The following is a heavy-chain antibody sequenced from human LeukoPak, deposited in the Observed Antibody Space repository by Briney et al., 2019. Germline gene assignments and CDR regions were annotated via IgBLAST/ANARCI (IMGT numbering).Heavy chain of an antibody. CDR1: GGSISSYY. J-gene: IGHJ6*02. Sequence: PSETPSLTCTVSGGSISSYYWSWIRQPAGKGLEWIGRIYTNGSTNYNPSLKSRVTMSVDTSKNQLSLKLSSVTAADTAVYYCARCPRSCSSTSCSYYYYYGMDVWGQGTTVTVSS. CDR2: IYTNGST. D-gene: IGHD2-2*01. V-gene: IGHV4-4*07. CDR3: ARCPRSCSSTSCSYYYYYGMDV.